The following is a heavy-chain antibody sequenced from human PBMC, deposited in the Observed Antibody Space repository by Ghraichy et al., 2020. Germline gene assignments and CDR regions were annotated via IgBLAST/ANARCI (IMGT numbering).Heavy chain of an antibody. Sequence: GGSLRLSCAASGFTFSCYSMNWVRQAPGKGLEWVSYISSSSTIYYADSVKGRFTISRDNAKNSLYLQMNSLRDEDTAVYYCARDPLPGRYFDYWGQGTLFTVSS. CDR3: ARDPLPGRYFDY. D-gene: IGHD1-1*01. J-gene: IGHJ4*02. CDR2: ISSSSTI. CDR1: GFTFSCYS. V-gene: IGHV3-48*02.